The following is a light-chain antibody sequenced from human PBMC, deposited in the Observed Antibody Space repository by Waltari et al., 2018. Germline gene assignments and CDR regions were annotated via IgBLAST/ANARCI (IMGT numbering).Light chain of an antibody. Sequence: DIQMTQSPSSMSASVGDRVSITCQASQDISIYLSWYQQKPGKAPKVLIYDASNLETGVPSRFTGSRSGTEFTITISSLQPEDIATYYCQQYKDLPRTFGQGTKVEIK. CDR2: DAS. CDR1: QDISIY. CDR3: QQYKDLPRT. V-gene: IGKV1-33*01. J-gene: IGKJ1*01.